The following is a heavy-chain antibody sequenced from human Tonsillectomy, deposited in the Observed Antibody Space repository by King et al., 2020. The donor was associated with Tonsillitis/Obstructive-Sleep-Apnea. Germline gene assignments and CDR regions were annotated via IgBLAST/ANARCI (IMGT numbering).Heavy chain of an antibody. J-gene: IGHJ4*02. CDR3: ARDGTAMDMGLDY. D-gene: IGHD5-18*01. CDR1: GGSISSYY. V-gene: IGHV4-59*01. CDR2: IYYSGST. Sequence: VQLQESGPGLVKPSETLSLTCTVSGGSISSYYWSWIRQPPGKGLEWIGYIYYSGSTNYNPSLKSRVTISVDTSKNQFSLKLSSVTAADTAVYYCARDGTAMDMGLDYWGQGTLVTVSS.